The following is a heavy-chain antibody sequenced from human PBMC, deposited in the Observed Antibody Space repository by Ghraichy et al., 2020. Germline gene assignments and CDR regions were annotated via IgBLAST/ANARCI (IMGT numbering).Heavy chain of an antibody. V-gene: IGHV1-2*02. CDR3: ARSFSPSSI. J-gene: IGHJ3*02. Sequence: ASVKVSCKASGYTFTGYYIHWVRQAPGQGPEWMGWINPNSGVTNYAQNFQGRVTVTRDTSISTAYMELSRLRSDDTAMYYCARSFSPSSIWGQGTMVTVSS. CDR1: GYTFTGYY. D-gene: IGHD2-2*01. CDR2: INPNSGVT.